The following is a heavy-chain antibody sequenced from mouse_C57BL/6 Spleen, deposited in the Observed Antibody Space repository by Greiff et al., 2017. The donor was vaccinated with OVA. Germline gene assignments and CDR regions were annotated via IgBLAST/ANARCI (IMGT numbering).Heavy chain of an antibody. V-gene: IGHV14-2*01. CDR2: IDPEDGET. CDR1: GFNIKDYY. CDR3: VPVDSSVPFAY. Sequence: VQLKESGAELVKPGASVKLSCTASGFNIKDYYMHWVKQRTEQSLEWIGRIDPEDGETTYAPKFQGKATITADTSSNTAYLHLSSLTSEDAAVYFCVPVDSSVPFAYWGQGTLLTVSA. J-gene: IGHJ3*01. D-gene: IGHD3-2*02.